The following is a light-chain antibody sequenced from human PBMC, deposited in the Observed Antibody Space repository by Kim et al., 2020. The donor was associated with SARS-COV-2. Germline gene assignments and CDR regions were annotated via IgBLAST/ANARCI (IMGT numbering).Light chain of an antibody. CDR3: QQYGSAPRT. CDR2: GAS. J-gene: IGKJ2*01. Sequence: SPGDRATRSCRASQSVSSNYLAWYQQKPGQAPRLLIYGASSRATGIPDRFSGSGSGTDFTLSISSLEPEDFAVYYCQQYGSAPRTFGQGTKVDIK. V-gene: IGKV3-20*01. CDR1: QSVSSNY.